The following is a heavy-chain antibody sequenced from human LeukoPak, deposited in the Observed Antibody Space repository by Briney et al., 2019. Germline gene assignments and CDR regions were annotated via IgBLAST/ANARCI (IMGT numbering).Heavy chain of an antibody. J-gene: IGHJ5*02. V-gene: IGHV4-61*01. D-gene: IGHD3-10*01. CDR2: IYYSGST. CDR3: ARDSGLVWFDP. CDR1: GGSISSSSYY. Sequence: NPSETLSLTYTVSGGSISSSSYYWGWIRQPPGKGLEWIGYIYYSGSTNYNPSLKSRVTISVDTSKNQFSLKLSSVTAADTAVYYCARDSGLVWFDPWGQGTLVTVSS.